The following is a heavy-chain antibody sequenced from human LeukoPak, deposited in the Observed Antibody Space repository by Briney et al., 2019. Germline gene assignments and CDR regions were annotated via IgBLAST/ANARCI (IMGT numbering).Heavy chain of an antibody. CDR1: GYTFTSYD. V-gene: IGHV1-8*01. CDR3: ARVVGFGELPNYGMDV. J-gene: IGHJ6*02. Sequence: ASVKVSGKASGYTFTSYDINWVRQATGQGLEWMGWMNPNSGNTGYAQKFQGRVTMTRNTSISTAYMELSSLRSEDTAVYYCARVVGFGELPNYGMDVWGQGTTVTVSS. D-gene: IGHD3-10*01. CDR2: MNPNSGNT.